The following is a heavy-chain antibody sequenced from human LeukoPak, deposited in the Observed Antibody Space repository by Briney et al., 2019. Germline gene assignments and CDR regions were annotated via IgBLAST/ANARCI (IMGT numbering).Heavy chain of an antibody. D-gene: IGHD1-1*01. CDR2: IYTTGST. CDR3: ARLQLWEYYFDY. V-gene: IGHV4-4*07. Sequence: SETLSLTCTVSGGSISSYCWSWIRQPAGKGLEWIGRIYTTGSTYYNPSLKSRVTMSVDTSKNQFSLKLSSVTAADTAVYYCARLQLWEYYFDYWGQGTLVTVSS. CDR1: GGSISSYC. J-gene: IGHJ4*02.